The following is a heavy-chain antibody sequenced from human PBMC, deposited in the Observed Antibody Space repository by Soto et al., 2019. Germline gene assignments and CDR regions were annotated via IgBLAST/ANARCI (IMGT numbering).Heavy chain of an antibody. J-gene: IGHJ4*02. V-gene: IGHV1-69*04. CDR1: GGTFSSYT. Sequence: ASVKVSCKASGGTFSSYTISWVRQAPGQGLEWMGRIIPILGIANYAQKFQGRVTITADKSTSTAYMEPSSLRSEDTAVYYCARDGSSNGFDYWGQGTLVTVSS. CDR2: IIPILGIA. CDR3: ARDGSSNGFDY. D-gene: IGHD6-6*01.